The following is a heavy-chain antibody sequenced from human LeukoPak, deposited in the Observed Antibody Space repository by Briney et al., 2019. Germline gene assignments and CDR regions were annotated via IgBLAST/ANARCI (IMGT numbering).Heavy chain of an antibody. CDR2: INPKREGT. Sequence: ASVNVSYKASGYTFTGYYMHWVRQAPGHGLEWMGWINPKREGTNYAHKLQGRVTITRDTSISTAYMELSRMRSDDTAVYYCARDLAVAGTWWFDPWGQGTLVTVSS. CDR1: GYTFTGYY. J-gene: IGHJ5*02. CDR3: ARDLAVAGTWWFDP. D-gene: IGHD6-19*01. V-gene: IGHV1-2*07.